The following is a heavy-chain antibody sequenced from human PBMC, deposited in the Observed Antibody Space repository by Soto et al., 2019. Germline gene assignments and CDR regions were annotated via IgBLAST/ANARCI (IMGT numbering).Heavy chain of an antibody. CDR2: VYHSGTT. Sequence: SETLSLTCAVSGFSISSAYYWGWIRQPPGKGLEWVGTVYHSGTTYYNPSLKSRVSMSLDTSKNQFSLKLTSVTAADTAVYYCKRSFYSSSCYAGNWGQGTRVTVSS. V-gene: IGHV4-38-2*01. CDR1: GFSISSAYY. J-gene: IGHJ4*02. D-gene: IGHD6-13*01. CDR3: KRSFYSSSCYAGN.